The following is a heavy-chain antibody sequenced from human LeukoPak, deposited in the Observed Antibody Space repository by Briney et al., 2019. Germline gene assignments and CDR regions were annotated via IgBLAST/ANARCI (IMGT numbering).Heavy chain of an antibody. CDR3: ARDLSGAGYSYGKKTYYYYYYMDV. CDR1: GFTFSSYS. V-gene: IGHV3-21*01. CDR2: ISSSSSSI. Sequence: PGGSLRLSCAASGFTFSSYSMNWVRQAPGKGLEWVSSISSSSSSIYYADSVKGRFTISRDNAKNSLYLQMNSLRAEDTAVYYCARDLSGAGYSYGKKTYYYYYYMDVWGKGTMVTVSS. D-gene: IGHD5-18*01. J-gene: IGHJ6*03.